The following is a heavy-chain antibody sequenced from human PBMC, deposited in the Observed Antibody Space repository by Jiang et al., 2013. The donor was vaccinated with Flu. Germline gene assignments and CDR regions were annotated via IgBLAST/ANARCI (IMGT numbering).Heavy chain of an antibody. CDR3: TRALNGNYRWDV. V-gene: IGHV5-51*03. CDR1: EYRFTNYW. J-gene: IGHJ6*02. Sequence: GAEVKKPGESLKISCKDSEYRFTNYWFGWVRQMPGKGLEWMGIIYAGDSNTKYSPSFRGQVTISADTSIRTAYLQWSGLKASDTAMYYCTRALNGNYRWDVWGQGTTVT. D-gene: IGHD1-7*01. CDR2: IYAGDSNT.